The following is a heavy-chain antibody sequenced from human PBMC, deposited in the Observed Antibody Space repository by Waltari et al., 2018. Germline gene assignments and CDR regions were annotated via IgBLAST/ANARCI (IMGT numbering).Heavy chain of an antibody. J-gene: IGHJ6*03. CDR1: GYSFPSYN. Sequence: QVQLVQSGAEGKKPGASVKVSCKASGYSFPSYNIHWVRQAAGQGLEWMGWMNPTSGSTGYAQKFQDRVTITRNTSIGTAYMELRSLRSEDTAVYYCARDYGSGTYYYMDVWGNGTTVTVSS. CDR3: ARDYGSGTYYYMDV. CDR2: MNPTSGST. D-gene: IGHD3-10*01. V-gene: IGHV1-8*03.